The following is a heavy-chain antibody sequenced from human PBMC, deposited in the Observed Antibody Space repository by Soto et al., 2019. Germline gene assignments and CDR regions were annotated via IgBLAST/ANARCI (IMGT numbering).Heavy chain of an antibody. CDR3: AKDKLSSTDAFDS. V-gene: IGHV3-74*01. CDR2: INSDGSNK. Sequence: RLSCAASGFTFTNYWMQWVRQAPGKGLVWVSRINSDGSNKYYADSVKGRFTISRDTSKNTLYLQMSSLRAEDTAVYYCAKDKLSSTDAFDSWGPGTMVTV. J-gene: IGHJ3*02. CDR1: GFTFTNYW.